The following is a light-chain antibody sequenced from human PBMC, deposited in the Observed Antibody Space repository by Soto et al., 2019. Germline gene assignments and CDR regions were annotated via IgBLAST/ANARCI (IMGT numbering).Light chain of an antibody. V-gene: IGLV1-40*01. CDR1: RSHIGAGYE. CDR3: QSYDNSLSGSVV. J-gene: IGLJ2*01. CDR2: GNS. Sequence: QSVLTQPPSVSGAPGQRVTISCTGSRSHIGAGYEVHWYQQLPGSAPKLLMYGNSYRPSGVPDRFSGSKSGTSASLAITGLQAEDEADYYCQSYDNSLSGSVVVGGGTKLTVL.